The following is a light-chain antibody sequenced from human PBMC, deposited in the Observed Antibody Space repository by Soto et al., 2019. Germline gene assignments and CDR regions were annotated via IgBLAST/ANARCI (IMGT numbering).Light chain of an antibody. CDR3: LQHNSYPWT. J-gene: IGKJ1*01. Sequence: DLQLTQYPDSLSTSVGDRVTITCRASQGIRNYLGWYQQKPGKAPKRLIYPASSVQSGVPSRFSGSVSGTEFNLTISILKPADFATYYCLQHNSYPWTFSQGTKVEIK. CDR1: QGIRNY. CDR2: PAS. V-gene: IGKV1-17*01.